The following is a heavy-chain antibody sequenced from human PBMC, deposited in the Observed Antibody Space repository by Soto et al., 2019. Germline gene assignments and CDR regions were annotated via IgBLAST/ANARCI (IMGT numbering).Heavy chain of an antibody. J-gene: IGHJ6*02. V-gene: IGHV4-31*11. CDR3: ARDRPSLTGYYPAAYYYGMDV. Sequence: SETLSLTCAVSGGSISSGGYYWSWIRQHPGKGLEWIGYIYYSGTTYYNPSPKSRVTISVDTSKNQFSLKLSSVTAADTAVYYCARDRPSLTGYYPAAYYYGMDVWGQGTTVTVSS. CDR1: GGSISSGGYY. CDR2: IYYSGTT. D-gene: IGHD3-9*01.